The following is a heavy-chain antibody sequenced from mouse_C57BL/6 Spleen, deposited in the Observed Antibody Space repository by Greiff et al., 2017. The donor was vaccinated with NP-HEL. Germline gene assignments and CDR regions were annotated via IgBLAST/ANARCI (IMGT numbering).Heavy chain of an antibody. Sequence: QVQLQQSGAELARPGASVKLSCKASGYTFTSYTMHWVKQRPGQGLEWIGYINPSSGYTKYNQKFKDKATLTADKSSSTAYMQLSSLTSEDSAVYCGARNISDVDYFDYWGQGTTLTVSS. D-gene: IGHD2-3*01. J-gene: IGHJ2*01. V-gene: IGHV1-4*01. CDR1: GYTFTSYT. CDR2: INPSSGYT. CDR3: ARNISDVDYFDY.